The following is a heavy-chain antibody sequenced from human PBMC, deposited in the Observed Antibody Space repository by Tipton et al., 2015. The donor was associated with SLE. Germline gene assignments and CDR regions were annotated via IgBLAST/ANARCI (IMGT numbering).Heavy chain of an antibody. Sequence: GSLRLSCAGSGFTFSSFSMNWVRQAPGKGLEWVSSISRGSSFIYYADSVNGRFTISRDNTKNTLYLQMSSLRVEETAVYFCVKSIPGDPDSLDVWGQGTMLTVSS. CDR1: GFTFSSFS. D-gene: IGHD3-10*01. CDR3: VKSIPGDPDSLDV. J-gene: IGHJ3*01. V-gene: IGHV3-21*01. CDR2: ISRGSSFI.